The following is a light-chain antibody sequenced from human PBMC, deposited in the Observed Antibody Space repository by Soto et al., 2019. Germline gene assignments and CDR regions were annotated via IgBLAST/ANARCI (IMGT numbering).Light chain of an antibody. CDR2: GAS. CDR3: QQYGSSPYT. J-gene: IGKJ2*01. CDR1: QSVRSSY. V-gene: IGKV3-20*01. Sequence: EIVWTQSPGTLSLSPGERVTLSCRASQSVRSSYLAWYQQKHGQSPRLLIYGASSRATGIPDRFSGSGSGTDFTLTISRLEPEDCAVYCCQQYGSSPYTFRQGTKLEI.